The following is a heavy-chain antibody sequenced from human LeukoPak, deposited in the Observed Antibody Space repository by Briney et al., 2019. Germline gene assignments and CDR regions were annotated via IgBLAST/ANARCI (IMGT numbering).Heavy chain of an antibody. CDR2: VSISSGTI. CDR1: GFTFSGHN. Sequence: PGGSLRLSCAASGFTFSGHNMNWVRQAPGKGLEWISFVSISSGTIYYADSVKGRFRISRDNAKSSLDLEMNSLRAEDTAVYYCARDQDSSGYYLYYFDYWGQGTLVTVSS. CDR3: ARDQDSSGYYLYYFDY. J-gene: IGHJ4*02. V-gene: IGHV3-48*04. D-gene: IGHD3-22*01.